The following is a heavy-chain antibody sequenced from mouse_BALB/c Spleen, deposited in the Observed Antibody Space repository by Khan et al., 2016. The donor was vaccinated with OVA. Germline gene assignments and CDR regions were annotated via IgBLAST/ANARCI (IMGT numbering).Heavy chain of an antibody. J-gene: IGHJ3*01. CDR3: VRDGAYHRNDGWFAY. V-gene: IGHV1-4*01. Sequence: VQLQQSGAELARPGASVKMSCKASGYTFTSYTIHWIKKRPGQGLEWIGYINPSNDYTNYNQKFKDKATLTKDKSYTTAYLRLSSLTSDDSAVYNCVRDGAYHRNDGWFAYWGQGTLVTVSA. D-gene: IGHD2-14*01. CDR1: GYTFTSYT. CDR2: INPSNDYT.